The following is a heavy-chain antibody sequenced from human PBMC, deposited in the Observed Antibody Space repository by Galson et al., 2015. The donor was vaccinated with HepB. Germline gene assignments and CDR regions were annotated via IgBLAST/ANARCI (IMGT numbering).Heavy chain of an antibody. Sequence: SLRLSCAASGFTFTDNAMGWVRQAPGRGLEWVSTISGGGDTSFYPDSVKGRFTISRDNSQNTLFLQMNSLGAEDTAVYYCARHLTTSRAYHYFMDVWGNGTTVTASS. CDR2: ISGGGDTS. D-gene: IGHD2-2*01. CDR1: GFTFTDNA. V-gene: IGHV3-23*01. J-gene: IGHJ6*03. CDR3: ARHLTTSRAYHYFMDV.